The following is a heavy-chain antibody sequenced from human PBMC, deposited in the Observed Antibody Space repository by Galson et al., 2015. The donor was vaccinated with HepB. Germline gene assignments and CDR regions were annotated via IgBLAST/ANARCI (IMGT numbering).Heavy chain of an antibody. V-gene: IGHV1-46*03. CDR3: ARGYCSGGSCMTVFYFDY. CDR2: INPSGGST. J-gene: IGHJ4*02. CDR1: GSTFTSYY. D-gene: IGHD2-15*01. Sequence: SVTVSCKASGSTFTSYYMHWVRQAPGQGLEWMGIINPSGGSTSYAQKFQGRVTMTRDTSTSTVYMELSSLRSEDTAVYYCARGYCSGGSCMTVFYFDYWGQGTLVTVSS.